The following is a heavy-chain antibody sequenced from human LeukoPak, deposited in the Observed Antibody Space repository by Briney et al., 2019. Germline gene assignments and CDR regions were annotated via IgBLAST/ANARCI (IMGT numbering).Heavy chain of an antibody. Sequence: SVKVSCKASGGTFSSYAISWVRQAPGQGLEWMGGIIPIFGTANYAQKFQGRVTITADESTSTAYMELSSLRSEDTAVYYCASTYCGGDCPTSYYYYFYGMDVWGQGTTVTVSS. CDR3: ASTYCGGDCPTSYYYYFYGMDV. CDR1: GGTFSSYA. V-gene: IGHV1-69*13. D-gene: IGHD2-21*02. CDR2: IIPIFGTA. J-gene: IGHJ6*02.